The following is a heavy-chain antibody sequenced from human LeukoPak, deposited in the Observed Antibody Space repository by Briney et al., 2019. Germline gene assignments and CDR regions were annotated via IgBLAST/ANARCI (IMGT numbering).Heavy chain of an antibody. V-gene: IGHV3-7*04. CDR3: ASDWLASHY. J-gene: IGHJ4*02. CDR2: IRQDGSEK. CDR1: GFTFSKSW. D-gene: IGHD6-19*01. Sequence: GGSLRLSCAASGFTFSKSWMTWVRQAPGKGLEWVANIRQDGSEKYYVDSVKGRFTISRDNDKNSLYLQMNSLRAEDTAVYFCASDWLASHYWGQGTLVTVSS.